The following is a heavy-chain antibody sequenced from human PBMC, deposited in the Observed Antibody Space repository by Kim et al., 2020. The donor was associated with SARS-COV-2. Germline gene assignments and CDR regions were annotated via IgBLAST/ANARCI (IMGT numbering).Heavy chain of an antibody. CDR1: GYTFTNYA. V-gene: IGHV1-3*01. CDR3: AVSFGDYRNNWFYYFDY. J-gene: IGHJ4*02. Sequence: ASVKVSCKASGYTFTNYAVHWVRQAPGQGLEWMGWINPGNGNTKFSQKFRDRATFTTDTSARTAYMDVRSEDTAVFSCAVSFGDYRNNWFYYFDYWCQGT. D-gene: IGHD1-1*01. CDR2: INPGNGNT.